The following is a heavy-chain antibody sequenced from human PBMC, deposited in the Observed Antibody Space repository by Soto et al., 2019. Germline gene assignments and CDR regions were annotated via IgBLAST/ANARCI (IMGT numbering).Heavy chain of an antibody. Sequence: SETLSLTCTVSGASISGFYWSWIRKSAGKGLEWIGRIYATGTTDYNPSLKSRVMMSVDTSKKQFSLKLRTVTAADTAVYYCVRDGTKTLRDWFDPWGQGISVTVSS. J-gene: IGHJ5*02. D-gene: IGHD1-1*01. CDR2: IYATGTT. V-gene: IGHV4-4*07. CDR3: VRDGTKTLRDWFDP. CDR1: GASISGFY.